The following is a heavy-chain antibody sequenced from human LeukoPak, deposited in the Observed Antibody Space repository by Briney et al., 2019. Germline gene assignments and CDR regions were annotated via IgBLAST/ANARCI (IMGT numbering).Heavy chain of an antibody. D-gene: IGHD6-13*01. V-gene: IGHV3-23*01. CDR1: GFNFSIYA. CDR2: ISASGATT. CDR3: AKDARYSSSWSNDAFDI. Sequence: PGGSLRLSCAASGFNFSIYAMSWVRQAPGRGLQWVSGISASGATTYYADSLKGRFTVSRDISKNTLYLQMNSLRAEDTAVYYCAKDARYSSSWSNDAFDIWGQGTMVTVSS. J-gene: IGHJ3*02.